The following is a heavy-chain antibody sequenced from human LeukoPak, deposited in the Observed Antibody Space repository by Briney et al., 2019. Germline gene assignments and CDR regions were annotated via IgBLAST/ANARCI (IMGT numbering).Heavy chain of an antibody. D-gene: IGHD6-13*01. Sequence: PSETLSLTCTVSSGSISSYYWSWIRQPPGKGLEWIGYIYYSGSTNYNPSLKSRVTISVDTSKNQFSLKLSSVTAADTAVYYCARGTYSSSWSKDGMDVWGQGTTVTVSS. V-gene: IGHV4-59*01. CDR3: ARGTYSSSWSKDGMDV. J-gene: IGHJ6*02. CDR2: IYYSGST. CDR1: SGSISSYY.